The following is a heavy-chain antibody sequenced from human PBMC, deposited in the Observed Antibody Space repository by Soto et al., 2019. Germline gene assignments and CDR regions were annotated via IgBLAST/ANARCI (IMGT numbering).Heavy chain of an antibody. CDR2: IIPIFGPA. J-gene: IGHJ4*02. V-gene: IGHV1-69*13. D-gene: IGHD1-7*01. CDR3: AKAPRPNWNWYYFDY. CDR1: GGTVSNSA. Sequence: SVKVSCKASGGTVSNSAISWLRQAPGQGLEWMGGIIPIFGPATYSQKFQDRVTITADESTGTGYMELSSLTSEDTAVYYCAKAPRPNWNWYYFDYWGQGTLVTVSS.